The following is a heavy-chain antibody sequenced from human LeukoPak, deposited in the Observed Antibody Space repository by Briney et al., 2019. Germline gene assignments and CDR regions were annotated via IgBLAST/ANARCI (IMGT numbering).Heavy chain of an antibody. CDR1: GGSISSSSYY. CDR3: AKDRGTSLCDAFDI. V-gene: IGHV3-23*01. Sequence: ETLSLTCTVSGGSISSSSYYWGCIRQAPGKGLEWVSVISGSGGSTYYADSVKGRLTISRDNSKNTLYLQMNSLRAEETAIYYCAKDRGTSLCDAFDIWGQGTMVTVSS. D-gene: IGHD6-25*01. CDR2: ISGSGGST. J-gene: IGHJ3*02.